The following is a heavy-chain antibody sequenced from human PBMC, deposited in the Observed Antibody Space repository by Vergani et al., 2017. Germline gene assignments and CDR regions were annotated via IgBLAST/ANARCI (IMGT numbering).Heavy chain of an antibody. CDR3: ARENHSSGWYVSYFDY. CDR2: IYSGGST. D-gene: IGHD6-19*01. V-gene: IGHV3-53*01. Sequence: EVQLVEPGGGLIQPGGSLRLSCAASGFTVSSNYMSWVRQAPGKGLEWVSVIYSGGSTYYADSVKGRFTISRDNSKNTLYLQMNSLRAEDTAVYYCARENHSSGWYVSYFDYWGQGTLVTVSS. CDR1: GFTVSSNY. J-gene: IGHJ4*02.